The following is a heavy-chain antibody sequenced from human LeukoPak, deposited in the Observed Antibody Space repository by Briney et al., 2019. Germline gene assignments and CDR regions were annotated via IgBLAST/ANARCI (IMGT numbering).Heavy chain of an antibody. J-gene: IGHJ6*02. CDR3: ARDSYSSSWYRPYYYYGMDV. CDR1: GFTFSSYG. D-gene: IGHD6-13*01. V-gene: IGHV3-33*01. CDR2: IWYDGSNK. Sequence: GRSLRLSCAASGFTFSSYGMHWVRQAPGKGLEWVAVIWYDGSNKYYAESVKGRITISRDNSKNTLYLQMNSLRAEDTAVYYCARDSYSSSWYRPYYYYGMDVWGQGTTVTVSS.